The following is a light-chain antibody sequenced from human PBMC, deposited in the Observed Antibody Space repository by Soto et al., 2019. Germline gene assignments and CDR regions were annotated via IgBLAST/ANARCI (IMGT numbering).Light chain of an antibody. J-gene: IGLJ1*01. Sequence: QSALTQTASVSGSPGQSITISCTGTSSDVGYYNYVSWYQQHPGKAPKLMIYDVRYRPSGVSDRFSGSKSGNTASLTLSGLQAEDEADYYCSSYTSSSTLVFGTGTKLTVL. CDR1: SSDVGYYNY. CDR2: DVR. V-gene: IGLV2-14*03. CDR3: SSYTSSSTLV.